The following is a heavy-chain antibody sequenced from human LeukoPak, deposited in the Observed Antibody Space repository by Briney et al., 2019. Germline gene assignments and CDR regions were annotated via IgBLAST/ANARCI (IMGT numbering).Heavy chain of an antibody. CDR2: IYYSGST. CDR1: GGSISSYY. Sequence: SETLSLTCTVSGGSISSYYWSWIRQPPGKGLEWIGYIYYSGSTNYNPSLKSRVTISVDTSKNQFSLKLSSVTAADTAVYYCARHGVGADYFDYWGQGTLVTVSS. J-gene: IGHJ4*02. CDR3: ARHGVGADYFDY. V-gene: IGHV4-59*08. D-gene: IGHD1-26*01.